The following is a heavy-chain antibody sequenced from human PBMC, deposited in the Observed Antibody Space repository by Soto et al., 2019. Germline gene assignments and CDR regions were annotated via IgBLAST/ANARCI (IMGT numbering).Heavy chain of an antibody. CDR3: ARDLGELSAF. CDR1: GFTFSNYW. V-gene: IGHV3-7*01. D-gene: IGHD3-10*01. CDR2: IKQDGSEK. Sequence: WGSLRLSCAASGFTFSNYWMNWVRQAPGKGLEWVANIKQDGSEKYFVDSVKGRFTISRDNAKNSLYLQMNSLRAEDTAVYYCARDLGELSAFWGQGNLVTVSS. J-gene: IGHJ4*02.